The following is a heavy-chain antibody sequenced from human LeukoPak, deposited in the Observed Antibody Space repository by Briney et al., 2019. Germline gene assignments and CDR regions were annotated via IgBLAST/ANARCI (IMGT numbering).Heavy chain of an antibody. CDR3: TTGLWFGGLFGLGY. CDR2: IKSKTGGGKT. D-gene: IGHD3-10*01. CDR1: GFTFSNDW. V-gene: IGHV3-15*01. Sequence: GGSLRLSCAASGFTFSNDWMNWVRQAPGKGLEWVGRIKSKTGGGKTDYAAPVKFRITSSRDDSKNTLYLQMNSLKTEDTAVYYCTTGLWFGGLFGLGYWGQGTLVTVSS. J-gene: IGHJ4*02.